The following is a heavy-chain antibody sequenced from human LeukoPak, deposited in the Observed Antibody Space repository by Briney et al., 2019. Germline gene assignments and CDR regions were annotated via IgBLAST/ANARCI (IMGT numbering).Heavy chain of an antibody. Sequence: ASVKVSCKASGYTFTCYGISWVRQAPGQGLEWMGWISAYNGNTNYAQKLQGRVTMTTDTSTSTAYMELRSLRSDDTAVYYCARDLGCSSTSCPTPLDYWGQGTLVTVSS. D-gene: IGHD2-2*01. V-gene: IGHV1-18*01. CDR1: GYTFTCYG. J-gene: IGHJ4*02. CDR3: ARDLGCSSTSCPTPLDY. CDR2: ISAYNGNT.